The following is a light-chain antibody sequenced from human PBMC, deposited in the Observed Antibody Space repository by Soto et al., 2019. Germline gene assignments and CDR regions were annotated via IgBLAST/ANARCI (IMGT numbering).Light chain of an antibody. J-gene: IGKJ3*01. CDR1: QSVESN. Sequence: EIVMTQSPVNLSVSPGERATLSCRASQSVESNLAWYQQKPGQAPRLLVSVASTRATGIPSRFSGSGSGTEFTLTRDSLQSEDFAIYECQQNHTWPSTFGPGTTVDMK. CDR3: QQNHTWPST. CDR2: VAS. V-gene: IGKV3-15*01.